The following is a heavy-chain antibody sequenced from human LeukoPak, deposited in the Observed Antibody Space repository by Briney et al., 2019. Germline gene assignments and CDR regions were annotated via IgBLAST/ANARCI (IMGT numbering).Heavy chain of an antibody. CDR3: ARVPFSGYVDY. V-gene: IGHV4-59*01. Sequence: SETLSLTCTVSGGSISSYYWSWIRQPPGKGLEWIGYIYYSGSTNYNPSLKSRVTISVDTSMNQFSLKLSSVTAADTAVYYCARVPFSGYVDYWGQGTLVTVSS. CDR2: IYYSGST. CDR1: GGSISSYY. J-gene: IGHJ4*02. D-gene: IGHD3-22*01.